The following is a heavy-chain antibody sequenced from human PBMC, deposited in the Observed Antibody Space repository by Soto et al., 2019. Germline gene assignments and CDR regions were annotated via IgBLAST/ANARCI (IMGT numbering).Heavy chain of an antibody. V-gene: IGHV3-23*04. D-gene: IGHD2-21*02. Sequence: VQLVESGGGLVQPGGSLRLSCTASGFTFSDSAMSWVRQVPGKGLEWAAGISSGGGHTNYADSVKGRFTISRDNFKDTLYLQMNSLRAEDTALYYCAKVQEFCGYNCYTVDSWGQGALVTVSS. CDR1: GFTFSDSA. CDR3: AKVQEFCGYNCYTVDS. J-gene: IGHJ4*02. CDR2: ISSGGGHT.